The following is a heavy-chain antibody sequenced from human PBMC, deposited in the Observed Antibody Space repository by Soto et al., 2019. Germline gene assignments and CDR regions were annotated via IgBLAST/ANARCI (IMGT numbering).Heavy chain of an antibody. CDR1: GGSISSYY. Sequence: SETLSLTCTVSGGSISSYYWSWIRQPPGKGLEWIGYIYYSGSTNYNPSLKSRVTISVDTSKNQFSLKLSSVTAADTAVYYCARVRLGELSKFYYYYGMDVWGQGTTVT. D-gene: IGHD3-16*02. V-gene: IGHV4-59*01. CDR2: IYYSGST. J-gene: IGHJ6*02. CDR3: ARVRLGELSKFYYYYGMDV.